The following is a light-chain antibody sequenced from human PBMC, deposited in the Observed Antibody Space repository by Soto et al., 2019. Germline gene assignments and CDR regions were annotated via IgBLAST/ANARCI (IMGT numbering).Light chain of an antibody. CDR2: EVS. J-gene: IGLJ1*01. CDR1: SNDVGGYNY. V-gene: IGLV2-14*01. CDR3: SSYTSSSTLYV. Sequence: QSVLTQPASVSGSPGQSITISCTGTSNDVGGYNYVSWFQQHPGKAPKLLIFEVSNRPSGVSHRFSGSKSGNTASLTISGLQAEDEADYYCSSYTSSSTLYVFGTGTKVTVL.